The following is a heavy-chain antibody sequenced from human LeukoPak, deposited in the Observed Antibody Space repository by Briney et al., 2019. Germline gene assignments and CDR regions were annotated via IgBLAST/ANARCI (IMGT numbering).Heavy chain of an antibody. CDR1: GYTFTGYY. V-gene: IGHV1-2*02. Sequence: ASVKVSCKASGYTFTGYYMHWVRQAPGQGLEWMGWINPNSGGTNYAQKFQGRVTMTRDTSISTAYMELSRLRSDDTAVYYCARGPRKYSSSWSSSYFDYWGQGTLVTVSS. CDR2: INPNSGGT. J-gene: IGHJ4*02. D-gene: IGHD6-13*01. CDR3: ARGPRKYSSSWSSSYFDY.